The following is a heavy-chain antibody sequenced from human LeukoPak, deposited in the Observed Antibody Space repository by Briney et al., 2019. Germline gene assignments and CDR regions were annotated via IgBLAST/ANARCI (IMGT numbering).Heavy chain of an antibody. CDR1: GYTFTGPY. V-gene: IGHV1-2*02. J-gene: IGHJ4*02. Sequence: ASLKVSCKASGYTFTGPYIHWMRQAPGQGLEWMGWINPNSGATKYAQKFQGRVTMTRDTSISTAYMELSGLRSDDTAVYYCGTLLSNGPFDYWGQGSLVTVSS. CDR3: GTLLSNGPFDY. CDR2: INPNSGAT.